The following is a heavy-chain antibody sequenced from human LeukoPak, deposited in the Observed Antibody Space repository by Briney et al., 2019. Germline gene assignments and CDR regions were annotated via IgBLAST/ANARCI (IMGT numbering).Heavy chain of an antibody. D-gene: IGHD6-19*01. V-gene: IGHV3-21*01. J-gene: IGHJ4*02. CDR2: ITGSTNYI. Sequence: AGGSLRLSCAASGFTFSSYTMHWVRQAPGKGLEWVSSITGSTNYIYYGDSVKGRFTISRDNAENTLFLQMNSLGADDTAVYYCARAGWYRFDYWGQGTLVTVSS. CDR3: ARAGWYRFDY. CDR1: GFTFSSYT.